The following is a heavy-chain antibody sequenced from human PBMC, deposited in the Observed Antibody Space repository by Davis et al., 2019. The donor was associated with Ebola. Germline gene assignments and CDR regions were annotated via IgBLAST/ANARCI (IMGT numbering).Heavy chain of an antibody. CDR1: GFTFSDYY. V-gene: IGHV3-30*18. CDR3: AKDLGAAAGSEVDP. Sequence: GESLKISCAASGFTFSDYYMSWLRQAPGKGLEWVAVISYDGSNKYYADSVKGRFTISRDNSKNMLYLQMNSLRAEDTAVYYCAKDLGAAAGSEVDPWGQGTLVTVSS. J-gene: IGHJ5*02. D-gene: IGHD6-13*01. CDR2: ISYDGSNK.